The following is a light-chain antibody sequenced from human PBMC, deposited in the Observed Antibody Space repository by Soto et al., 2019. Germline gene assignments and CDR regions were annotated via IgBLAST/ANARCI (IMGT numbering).Light chain of an antibody. CDR1: LGVNSTY. V-gene: IGKV3-20*01. Sequence: IVLTQSPVTLSLSTGERATLSCRASLGVNSTYVAWYQQKPGQAPGLLIYAASIRATGIPDRFSGSGSGTDFTLTISRLEPEDLVVYYCQHYGSAFTFGPANKVDIK. CDR3: QHYGSAFT. CDR2: AAS. J-gene: IGKJ3*01.